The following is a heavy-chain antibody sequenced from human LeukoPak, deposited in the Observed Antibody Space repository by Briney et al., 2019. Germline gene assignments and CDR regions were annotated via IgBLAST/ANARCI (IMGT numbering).Heavy chain of an antibody. J-gene: IGHJ6*03. CDR3: AKDAVAGSLILYYYYVDV. D-gene: IGHD6-19*01. CDR1: GFTFSSYG. CDR2: IRYDGSNK. V-gene: IGHV3-30*02. Sequence: GGSLRLSCAASGFTFSSYGMHWVRQAPGKGLEWVAFIRYDGSNKYYADSVKGRFTISRDNSKNTLYLQMNSLRAEDTAVYYCAKDAVAGSLILYYYYVDVWGKGTTVTISS.